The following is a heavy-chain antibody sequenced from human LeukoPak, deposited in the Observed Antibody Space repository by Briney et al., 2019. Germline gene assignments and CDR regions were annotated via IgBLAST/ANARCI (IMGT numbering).Heavy chain of an antibody. J-gene: IGHJ4*02. CDR3: ARGRKSVTLFDY. D-gene: IGHD4-11*01. CDR1: GYTFTGYY. V-gene: IGHV1-2*02. CDR2: INPSSGGT. Sequence: ASVKVSCKASGYTFTGYYMYWMRQAPGQGLEWMGWINPSSGGTNYAQRFQGRVTLSRDTSISTAYMELSRVTSDDTAVYYCARGRKSVTLFDYWGQGTLVTVSS.